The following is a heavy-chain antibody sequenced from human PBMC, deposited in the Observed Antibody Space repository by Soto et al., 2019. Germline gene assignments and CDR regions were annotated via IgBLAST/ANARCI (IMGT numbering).Heavy chain of an antibody. J-gene: IGHJ6*02. CDR3: ARGEYYGDYGPGDYYYYYGMDV. CDR1: GYTFTSYG. CDR2: ISAYNGNT. D-gene: IGHD4-17*01. Sequence: GASVKVSCKASGYTFTSYGISWVRQAPGQGLEWMGWISAYNGNTNYAQKLKGRVTMTTDTSTSTAYMEMRSLRSDDTAVYYCARGEYYGDYGPGDYYYYYGMDVWGQGTTVTVSS. V-gene: IGHV1-18*01.